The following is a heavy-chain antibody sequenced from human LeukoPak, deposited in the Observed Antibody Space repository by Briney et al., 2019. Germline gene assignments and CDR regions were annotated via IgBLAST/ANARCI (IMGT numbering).Heavy chain of an antibody. Sequence: GGSLRLSCAASGFTVDSNYLSWVRQAPGKGLEWVSTIYTGGNTYYAASVKGRFTISRDFSKNTVFLHMNSLRAEDTAMYYCARDLGYCTNGVCHTRFDYWGQGTLVAVSS. J-gene: IGHJ4*02. D-gene: IGHD2-8*01. CDR2: IYTGGNT. CDR1: GFTVDSNY. V-gene: IGHV3-53*01. CDR3: ARDLGYCTNGVCHTRFDY.